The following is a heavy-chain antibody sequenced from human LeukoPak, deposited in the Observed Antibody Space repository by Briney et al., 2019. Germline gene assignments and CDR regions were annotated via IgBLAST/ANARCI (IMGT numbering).Heavy chain of an antibody. V-gene: IGHV3-48*03. CDR2: ISSSGSTI. J-gene: IGHJ1*01. CDR1: GFTFSSYE. CDR3: AKDPYSSSYRLYQH. Sequence: GGSLRLSCAASGFTFSSYEMNWVRQAPGKGLEWVSYISSSGSTIYYADSVKGRFTISRDNAKNSLYLQMNSLRAEDTAVYYCAKDPYSSSYRLYQHWGQGTLVTVSS. D-gene: IGHD6-6*01.